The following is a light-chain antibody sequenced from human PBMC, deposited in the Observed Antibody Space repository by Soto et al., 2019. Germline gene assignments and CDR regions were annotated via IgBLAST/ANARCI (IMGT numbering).Light chain of an antibody. J-gene: IGKJ3*01. CDR1: QSISSW. CDR3: QQYNSYPFT. V-gene: IGKV1-5*01. Sequence: DIQMTQSPSTLSASVGDRVTITCRASQSISSWLAWYQQKPGKAPKLLIYDASSVESGVPSRFSGSGSGTEFTLTISSLQPDDFATYYCQQYNSYPFTFGPGTKVDIK. CDR2: DAS.